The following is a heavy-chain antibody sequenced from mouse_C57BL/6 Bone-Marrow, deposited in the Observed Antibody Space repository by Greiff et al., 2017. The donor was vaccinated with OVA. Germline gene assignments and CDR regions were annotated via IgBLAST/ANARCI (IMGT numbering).Heavy chain of an antibody. V-gene: IGHV2-6*02. CDR3: ARNGILRSLKDY. CDR1: GFSFTSYG. Sequence: HVQLKASGPGLVAPSQSLSITCSVSGFSFTSYGVHWVRQPPGKGLEWLVVIWSGGSTTYNSALKSRLSISKDNSKSQVFLKMNRLQTDDTTMYCCARNGILRSLKDYWGQGTSVTVAS. J-gene: IGHJ4*01. CDR2: IWSGGST. D-gene: IGHD1-1*01.